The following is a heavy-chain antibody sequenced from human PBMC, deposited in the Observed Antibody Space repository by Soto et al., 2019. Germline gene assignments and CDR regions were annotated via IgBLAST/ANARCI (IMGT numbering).Heavy chain of an antibody. CDR2: IYHSGST. V-gene: IGHV4-4*02. J-gene: IGHJ4*02. CDR1: SGSISGSNW. CDR3: ARDSKFLAGFDY. Sequence: QVQLQESGPGLVKPSGTLSLTCAVSSGSISGSNWWCWVRRPRGKGLEWIGEIYHSGSTNYNPSLKSRVLISVDKSKNQFSLKLSYVTVADTAVYYCARDSKFLAGFDYCCEGTLVTVSS.